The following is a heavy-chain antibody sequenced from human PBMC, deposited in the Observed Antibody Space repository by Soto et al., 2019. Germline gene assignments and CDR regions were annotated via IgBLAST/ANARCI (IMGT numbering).Heavy chain of an antibody. CDR1: GGSISSYY. Sequence: QVQLQESGPGLVKPSETLSLTCTVSGGSISSYYWSWIRQTPGKGLEWIGYIYYSGSTNYNPSLKSRVTRSVDTSKNQFSLKLNSMTAADTAVYYCARHNYGSGSTYFDYWGQGTLVTVSS. J-gene: IGHJ4*02. CDR3: ARHNYGSGSTYFDY. D-gene: IGHD3-10*01. CDR2: IYYSGST. V-gene: IGHV4-59*08.